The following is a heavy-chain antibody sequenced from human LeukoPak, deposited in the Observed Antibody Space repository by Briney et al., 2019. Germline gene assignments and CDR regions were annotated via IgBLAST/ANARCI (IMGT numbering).Heavy chain of an antibody. CDR1: GGSIISYY. Sequence: SETLSLTCTVSGGSIISYYWNWIRQPPGKGLEWIGYIYYSGSTNHNPSLKSRVTISVDTSKNQFSLKLSPVTAADTAMYYCARETCSGGYCYLLDYWGQGTLVTVSS. J-gene: IGHJ4*02. CDR2: IYYSGST. D-gene: IGHD2-15*01. V-gene: IGHV4-59*01. CDR3: ARETCSGGYCYLLDY.